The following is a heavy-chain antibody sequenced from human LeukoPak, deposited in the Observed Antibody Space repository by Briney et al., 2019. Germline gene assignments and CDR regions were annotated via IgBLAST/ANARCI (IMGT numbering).Heavy chain of an antibody. CDR1: GASXXTYF. J-gene: IGHJ4*02. CDR2: MTTSGSP. CDR3: AKIGGSYAEGDYFDN. V-gene: IGHV4-4*07. D-gene: IGHD2-15*01. Sequence: ETLSLTCXVSGASXXTYFWTWIRQSADKGLEWIGHMTTSGSPNYNPSLKSRLTISVDKSKNQLSLNLRSVTAADTAVYYCAKIGGSYAEGDYFDNWGQGTLVTVSS.